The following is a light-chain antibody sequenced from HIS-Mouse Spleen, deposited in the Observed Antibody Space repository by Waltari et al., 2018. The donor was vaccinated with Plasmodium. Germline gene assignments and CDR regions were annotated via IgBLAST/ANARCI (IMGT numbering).Light chain of an antibody. Sequence: SYELTQPPSVSVSPGQTASITCSGDKLGDKYACWYQQKPGQSPLLVIYQDSKRPSRSPERFSGSNSGNTATLTIRGTQAMDEADYYCQAWDSSTVVFGGGTKLTVL. V-gene: IGLV3-1*01. CDR2: QDS. J-gene: IGLJ2*01. CDR3: QAWDSSTVV. CDR1: KLGDKY.